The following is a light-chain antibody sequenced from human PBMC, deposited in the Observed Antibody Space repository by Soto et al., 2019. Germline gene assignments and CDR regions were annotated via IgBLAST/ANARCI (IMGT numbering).Light chain of an antibody. CDR1: QSISRN. V-gene: IGKV1-39*01. Sequence: IQMTQSPSSLSASVGDRVTITCRASQSISRNLNWYQQKPGKAPELLIYAASSLQSGVPSRFSGSGSGTDFTLTISSLQRDDFATYYCQHYNSYSEAFGQGTKVDI. CDR3: QHYNSYSEA. J-gene: IGKJ1*01. CDR2: AAS.